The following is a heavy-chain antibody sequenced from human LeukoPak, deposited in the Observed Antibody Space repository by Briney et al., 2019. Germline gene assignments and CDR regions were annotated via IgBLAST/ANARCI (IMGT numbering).Heavy chain of an antibody. CDR2: IYYSGST. CDR3: ARNRRVVRGVIIVENYYYYMDV. D-gene: IGHD3-10*01. Sequence: SETLSLTCTVSGGSINSYYWSWIRQPPGKGLEWIGYIYYSGSTNYNPSLKSRVTISVDTSKNQFSLKLSSVTAADTAVYYCARNRRVVRGVIIVENYYYYMDVGGKGTTVTISS. J-gene: IGHJ6*03. CDR1: GGSINSYY. V-gene: IGHV4-59*01.